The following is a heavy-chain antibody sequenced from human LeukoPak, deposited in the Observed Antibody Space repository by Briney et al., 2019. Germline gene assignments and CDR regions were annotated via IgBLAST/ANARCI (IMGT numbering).Heavy chain of an antibody. CDR2: VNPNNGDT. V-gene: IGHV1-2*02. J-gene: IGHJ4*02. CDR3: ARDSRVTNGDY. Sequence: ASVKVSCKASGYTFTGYYMHWVRQAPGQGLEWVGLVNPNNGDTKYAQKFQGRVTMTRDTSVSTAYMELSRLRSDDTAFYYCARDSRVTNGDYWGQGTLVTVSS. D-gene: IGHD3-10*01. CDR1: GYTFTGYY.